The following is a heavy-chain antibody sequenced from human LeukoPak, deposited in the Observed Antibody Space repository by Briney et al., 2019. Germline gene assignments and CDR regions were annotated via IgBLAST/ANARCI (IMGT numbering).Heavy chain of an antibody. V-gene: IGHV3-21*01. Sequence: GGSLRLSCAGSEFTFSSYSMNWVRQAPGKGLEWVSSTSGSSSDIYYADSVKGRFTISRDNSKNALYLQMKCLRAEDTALYYCARRGYHDYSGFDYWGQGTLVTVSS. J-gene: IGHJ4*02. CDR3: ARRGYHDYSGFDY. D-gene: IGHD3-16*01. CDR1: EFTFSSYS. CDR2: TSGSSSDI.